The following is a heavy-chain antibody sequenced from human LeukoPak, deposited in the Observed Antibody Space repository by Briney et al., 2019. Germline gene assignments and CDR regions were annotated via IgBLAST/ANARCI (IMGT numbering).Heavy chain of an antibody. V-gene: IGHV3-23*01. J-gene: IGHJ4*02. Sequence: GGSLRLSCEASGFTFSTYAMSWVRQTPGKGLEWVAAISGDNPGTYHPSSVRGRFTISRDNSKNTVHLQMNALRAEDAAIYYCAKASVGHCSGAFCYHFDSWGQGTLVTVSS. CDR2: ISGDNPGT. CDR3: AKASVGHCSGAFCYHFDS. CDR1: GFTFSTYA. D-gene: IGHD2-15*01.